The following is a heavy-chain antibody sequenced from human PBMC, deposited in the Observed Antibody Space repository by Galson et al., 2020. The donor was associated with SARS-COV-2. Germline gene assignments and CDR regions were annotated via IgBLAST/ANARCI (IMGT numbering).Heavy chain of an antibody. Sequence: GESLKISCKGSGYYYGYSFTSDSIGWVRQKPGKGLEWMGNIYRGGSDVRYSPSFEGQVTISVDNSLSIAYLQWNNLKASDTAIYYCAAWRGSHWFDFWGQGTLVSVSS. J-gene: IGHJ4*02. V-gene: IGHV5-51*01. CDR2: IYRGGSDV. CDR3: AAWRGSHWFDF. D-gene: IGHD3-3*01. CDR1: GYYYGYSFTSDS.